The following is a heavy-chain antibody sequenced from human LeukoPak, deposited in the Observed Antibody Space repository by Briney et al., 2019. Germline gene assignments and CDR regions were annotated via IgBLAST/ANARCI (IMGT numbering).Heavy chain of an antibody. V-gene: IGHV3-33*01. CDR2: IWYDGSNK. Sequence: GGSLRLSCAASGFAFSSYGMHWVRQAPGKGLEWVAVIWYDGSNKYYADSVKGRFTISRDNSKNTLYLQMNSLRAEDTAVYYCARPTYSGSYYWFDYWGQGTLVTVSS. J-gene: IGHJ4*02. D-gene: IGHD1-26*01. CDR3: ARPTYSGSYYWFDY. CDR1: GFAFSSYG.